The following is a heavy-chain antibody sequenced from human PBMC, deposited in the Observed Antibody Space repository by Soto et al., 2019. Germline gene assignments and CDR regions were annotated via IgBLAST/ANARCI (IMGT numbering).Heavy chain of an antibody. CDR1: GGPFRGYY. CDR3: ARRAHGTNWFDL. CDR2: INHSGST. J-gene: IGHJ5*02. Sequence: PSETLYPTFAVYGGPFRGYYWSWIRQPPGKGLEWIGEINHSGSTNYNPSFKSRVTISLDTSKNQFSLKLNSVTAADTAVFYCARRAHGTNWFDLWGQGTLATVSS. V-gene: IGHV4-34*01.